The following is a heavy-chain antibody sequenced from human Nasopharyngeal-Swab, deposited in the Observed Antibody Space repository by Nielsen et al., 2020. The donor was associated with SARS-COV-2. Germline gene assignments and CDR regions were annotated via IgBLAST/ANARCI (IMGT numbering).Heavy chain of an antibody. D-gene: IGHD6-13*01. Sequence: SETLSLTCTVSGGSISSGDYYWSWIRQHPGKGLEWIGYIYYSVSTYYNPSLKSRVTISVDTSKNQFSLKLSSVTAADTAVYYCARLNGIAAAGTGWFDPWGQGTLVTVSS. J-gene: IGHJ5*02. CDR3: ARLNGIAAAGTGWFDP. CDR2: IYYSVST. CDR1: GGSISSGDYY. V-gene: IGHV4-31*03.